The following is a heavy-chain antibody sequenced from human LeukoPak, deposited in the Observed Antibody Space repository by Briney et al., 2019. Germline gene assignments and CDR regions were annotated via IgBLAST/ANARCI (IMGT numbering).Heavy chain of an antibody. CDR1: GFSFGTYA. Sequence: PGGSLTLSCAASGFSFGTYAMSWVRQAPGKGLEWVSDIDNDDNTYYADSVKGRFTISRDKSRNTLYLEMNSLKAEDTAVYYCAREPRHDYYFDSCGQGTLVTVSS. CDR3: AREPRHDYYFDS. D-gene: IGHD2-21*02. J-gene: IGHJ4*02. V-gene: IGHV3-66*01. CDR2: IDNDDNT.